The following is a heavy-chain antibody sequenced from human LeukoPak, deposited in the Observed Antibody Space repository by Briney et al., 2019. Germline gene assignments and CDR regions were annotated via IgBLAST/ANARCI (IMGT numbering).Heavy chain of an antibody. Sequence: WASVKVSCKASGGTFSSYAISWVRQAPGQGLEWMGGIIPIFGTANYAQKFQGRVTITADESTSTAYMELSSLRSEDTAVYYCAMGQEAARAFRDAFDIWGQGTMVTVSS. V-gene: IGHV1-69*13. CDR1: GGTFSSYA. CDR2: IIPIFGTA. J-gene: IGHJ3*02. D-gene: IGHD6-6*01. CDR3: AMGQEAARAFRDAFDI.